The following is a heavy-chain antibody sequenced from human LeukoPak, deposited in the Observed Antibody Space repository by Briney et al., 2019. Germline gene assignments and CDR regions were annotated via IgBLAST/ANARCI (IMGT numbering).Heavy chain of an antibody. CDR2: IIPIFGTA. CDR1: RGTCRRCA. J-gene: IGHJ4*02. CDR3: ARDNCGGDCYPDY. D-gene: IGHD2-21*02. Sequence: PTLTVSCKTSRGTCRRCALSWVGQAPLQELEWMGGIIPIFGTANYAQKFQGRVTITADKSTSTAYMELSSLRSEDTAVYYCARDNCGGDCYPDYWGQGTLVTVSS. V-gene: IGHV1-69*06.